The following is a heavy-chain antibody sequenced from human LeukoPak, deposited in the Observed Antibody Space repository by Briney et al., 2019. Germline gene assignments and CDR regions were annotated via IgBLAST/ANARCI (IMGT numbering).Heavy chain of an antibody. D-gene: IGHD5-18*01. V-gene: IGHV4-38-2*02. J-gene: IGHJ5*02. Sequence: PSETLSLTCTVSGYSISSGYFWGWIRQPPGKGLEWIGSIYHSGITYYNPSLKSRLTISLDTSNNQFSLKLTSVTAADTAMYYCAKDNTGSSPNWFDPWGQGTLVTVSS. CDR1: GYSISSGYF. CDR2: IYHSGIT. CDR3: AKDNTGSSPNWFDP.